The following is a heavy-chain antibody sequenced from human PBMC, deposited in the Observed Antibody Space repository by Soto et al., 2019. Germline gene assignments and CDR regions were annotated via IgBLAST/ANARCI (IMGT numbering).Heavy chain of an antibody. CDR3: AKGLCVGTCPFDY. J-gene: IGHJ4*02. D-gene: IGHD2-21*01. CDR1: GFTFHDSA. Sequence: SLRLSCSFSGFTFHDSAMHLVRLAPVKGLEWVSSVTLNSGTIGYSDSVQGRFTVSRDNARNSLYLQMNSVRAEDTALYFCAKGLCVGTCPFDYWGQGTLVTVPQ. CDR2: VTLNSGTI. V-gene: IGHV3-9*01.